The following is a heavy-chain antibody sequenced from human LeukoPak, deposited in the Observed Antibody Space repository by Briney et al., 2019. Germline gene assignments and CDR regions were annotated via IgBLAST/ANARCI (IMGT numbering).Heavy chain of an antibody. Sequence: ASVKVSCKASGYTFTSYDINWVRQATGQGLEWMGWMNPNSGNTGYAQKLQGRVTMTTDTSTSTAYMELRSLRSDDTAVYYCARGPMLVGAPNWFDPWGQGTLVTVSS. CDR1: GYTFTSYD. V-gene: IGHV1-8*02. CDR3: ARGPMLVGAPNWFDP. D-gene: IGHD1-26*01. CDR2: MNPNSGNT. J-gene: IGHJ5*02.